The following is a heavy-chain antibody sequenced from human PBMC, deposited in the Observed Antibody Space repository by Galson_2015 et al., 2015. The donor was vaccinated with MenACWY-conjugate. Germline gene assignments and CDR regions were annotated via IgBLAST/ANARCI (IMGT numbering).Heavy chain of an antibody. V-gene: IGHV3-74*01. J-gene: IGHJ4*02. Sequence: SLRLSCAASGFTFSTYWMHWVRQAPGKGLEWVSRINSDGRNTNYADSVKGRFTISRDNAKNTLYLQMNSLRAEDTAVYYCARLGGNYRATSHFDYWGQGTLVPVSS. CDR3: ARLGGNYRATSHFDY. CDR2: INSDGRNT. D-gene: IGHD1-26*01. CDR1: GFTFSTYW.